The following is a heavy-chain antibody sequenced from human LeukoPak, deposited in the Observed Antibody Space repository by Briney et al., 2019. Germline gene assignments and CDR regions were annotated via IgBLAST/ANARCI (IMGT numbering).Heavy chain of an antibody. CDR2: MNPNSGNT. CDR3: ARGAWYYDSSGYYGGNWFDP. CDR1: GYIFTSYD. V-gene: IGHV1-8*01. J-gene: IGHJ5*02. D-gene: IGHD3-22*01. Sequence: ASVKVSCKASGYIFTSYDINWVRQATGQGLEWMGWMNPNSGNTGYAQKFQGRVTMTRNTSISTAYMELSSLRSEDTAVYYCARGAWYYDSSGYYGGNWFDPWGQGTLVTVSS.